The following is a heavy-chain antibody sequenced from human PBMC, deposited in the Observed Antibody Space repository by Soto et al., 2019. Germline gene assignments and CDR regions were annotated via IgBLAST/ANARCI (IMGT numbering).Heavy chain of an antibody. V-gene: IGHV4-4*02. Sequence: SETLSLPCVVSGGSISSTNWWTWVRQPPGKRLEWIGEIYHNGSPTYSPSLRGRATISVDKSNNQFSLRLRSVTAADTAVYYCARVWGGAFDIWGQGTMVT. CDR2: IYHNGSP. CDR3: ARVWGGAFDI. J-gene: IGHJ3*02. D-gene: IGHD3-10*01. CDR1: GGSISSTNW.